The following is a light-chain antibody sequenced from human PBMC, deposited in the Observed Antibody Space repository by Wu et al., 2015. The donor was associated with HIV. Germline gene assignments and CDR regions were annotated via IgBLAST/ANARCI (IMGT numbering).Light chain of an antibody. Sequence: DIQMTQSPPSLSASVGDRVTITCRASQGISNFLAWYQQKPGKPPKVLIYAASTLQSGVPSRFSGSGSGTDFTLTIRRLEPEDFAVYYCQQYGSSPPVTFGQGTRLEIK. CDR3: QQYGSSPPVT. V-gene: IGKV1-27*01. CDR2: AAS. J-gene: IGKJ5*01. CDR1: QGISNF.